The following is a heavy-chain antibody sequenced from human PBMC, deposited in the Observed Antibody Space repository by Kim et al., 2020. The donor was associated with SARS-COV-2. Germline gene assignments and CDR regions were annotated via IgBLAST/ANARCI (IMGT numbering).Heavy chain of an antibody. CDR3: ARIGYSSYYFDY. V-gene: IGHV2-70*01. J-gene: IGHJ4*02. CDR2: K. D-gene: IGHD6-19*01. Sequence: KYYSPSLKTRLTISRDTSKNQVVLTMTNMDPVDTATYYCARIGYSSYYFDYWGQGTLVTVSS.